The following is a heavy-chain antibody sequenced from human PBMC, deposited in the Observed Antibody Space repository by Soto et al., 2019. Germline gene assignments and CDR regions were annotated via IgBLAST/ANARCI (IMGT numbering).Heavy chain of an antibody. D-gene: IGHD5-12*01. Sequence: GGSLRLSCAASGFTFSSYSMNWVRQAPGKGLEWVSSISSSSSYIYYADSVKGRFTISRDNAKNSLYLQMNSLRAEDTAVYYCARDHADSGYDHYYYGMDVWGQGTTVTVSS. CDR3: ARDHADSGYDHYYYGMDV. J-gene: IGHJ6*02. V-gene: IGHV3-21*01. CDR2: ISSSSSYI. CDR1: GFTFSSYS.